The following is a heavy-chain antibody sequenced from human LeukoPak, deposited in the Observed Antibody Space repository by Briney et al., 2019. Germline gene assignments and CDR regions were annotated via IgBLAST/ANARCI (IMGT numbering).Heavy chain of an antibody. J-gene: IGHJ4*02. CDR1: GGSISSYY. V-gene: IGHV4-59*01. Sequence: PSETLSLTCTVSGGSISSYYWSWIRQPPGKGLEWIGYIYYSGSTNYNPSLKSRVTISVDTSKNQFSLKLSSVTAADTAVYYCARGFGYGDYRFDYWGQGTLVTVSS. D-gene: IGHD4-17*01. CDR3: ARGFGYGDYRFDY. CDR2: IYYSGST.